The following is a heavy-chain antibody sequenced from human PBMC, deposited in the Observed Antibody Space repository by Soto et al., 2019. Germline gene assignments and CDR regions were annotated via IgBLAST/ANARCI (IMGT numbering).Heavy chain of an antibody. CDR2: IIPIFGTA. D-gene: IGHD3-3*01. V-gene: IGHV1-69*13. J-gene: IGHJ3*02. Sequence: LVKVSCKASGGTFSSYAISWVRQAPGQGLEWMGGIIPIFGTANYAQKFQGRVTITADESTSTAYMELSGLRSEDTAVYYCARVTGTFGVNRDAFDIWGQGTMVTV. CDR1: GGTFSSYA. CDR3: ARVTGTFGVNRDAFDI.